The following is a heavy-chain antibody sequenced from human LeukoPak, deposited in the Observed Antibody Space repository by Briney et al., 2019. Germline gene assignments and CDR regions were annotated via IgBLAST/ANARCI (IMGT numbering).Heavy chain of an antibody. J-gene: IGHJ4*02. CDR3: GRWRGHQSDFDC. D-gene: IGHD3-3*01. CDR2: THHGGGAQ. Sequence: GGSLRLSCAASGFTFNSYSMSWVRQAPGKGLEWVSTTHHGGGAQRYADFVKGRFTITRDNTKNSVYLQMNSLRVEDTAVYYCGRWRGHQSDFDCWGQGTLVTVSS. CDR1: GFTFNSYS. V-gene: IGHV3-7*03.